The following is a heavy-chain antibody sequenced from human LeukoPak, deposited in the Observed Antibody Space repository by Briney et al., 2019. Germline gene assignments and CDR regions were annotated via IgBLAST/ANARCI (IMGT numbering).Heavy chain of an antibody. V-gene: IGHV1-69*05. CDR3: AREKRYYYVPFDP. D-gene: IGHD3-10*02. Sequence: VASVKVSCKASGGTFSSYAISWVRQAPGQGLEWMGGIIPIFGTANYAQKFQGRVTITRDTSASTAYMELSSLRSEDTAVYYCAREKRYYYVPFDPWGQGTLVTVSS. J-gene: IGHJ5*02. CDR1: GGTFSSYA. CDR2: IIPIFGTA.